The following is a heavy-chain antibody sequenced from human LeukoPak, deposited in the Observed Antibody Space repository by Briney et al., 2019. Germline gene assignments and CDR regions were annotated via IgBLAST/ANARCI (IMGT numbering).Heavy chain of an antibody. V-gene: IGHV1-69*04. D-gene: IGHD3-10*01. CDR3: ATTHDPRELMQADY. CDR2: IMPILDIT. Sequence: SVKVSCKASGCTFSNYAFSWVRQAPGQGLEWMGRIMPILDITHYAQKFQGRVTISADKSTSTAYMDLSGLRYEDTAVYYCATTHDPRELMQADYWGQGTLVTVSS. CDR1: GCTFSNYA. J-gene: IGHJ4*02.